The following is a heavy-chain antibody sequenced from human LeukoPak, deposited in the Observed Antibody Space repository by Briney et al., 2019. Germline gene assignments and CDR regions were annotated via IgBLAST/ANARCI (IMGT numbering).Heavy chain of an antibody. D-gene: IGHD2-21*01. CDR1: EFIFSNNG. J-gene: IGHJ4*02. CDR2: IRGSAGNA. CDR3: AKAVGVIYMGIDF. Sequence: GGSLRLSCAASEFIFSNNGMSWVRQAPGRGLEWVSSIRGSAGNAYYADSVKGRFTISRDDSTNTLYLQMSSLRAEDTAMYYCAKAVGVIYMGIDFWGQGALVTVSS. V-gene: IGHV3-23*01.